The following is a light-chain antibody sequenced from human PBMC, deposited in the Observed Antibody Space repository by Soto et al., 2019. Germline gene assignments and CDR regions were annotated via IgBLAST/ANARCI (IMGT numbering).Light chain of an antibody. J-gene: IGKJ1*01. Sequence: EIELTQSPATLSLSPGERATLSCRASQSVSNYLDWFQQKPGLAPRLLIYAAFNRATGIPTRFSGSGSGTDFTLTISSLEPEDFAVYYCQQRREWPRTFGQGTKVEIK. CDR1: QSVSNY. CDR2: AAF. CDR3: QQRREWPRT. V-gene: IGKV3-11*01.